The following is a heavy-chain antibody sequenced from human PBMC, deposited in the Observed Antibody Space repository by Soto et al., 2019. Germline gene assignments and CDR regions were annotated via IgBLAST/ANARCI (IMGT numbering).Heavy chain of an antibody. D-gene: IGHD6-19*01. Sequence: GGSLRISCAASGFTFRNYAVGWFRQTPGKGLEWVSGISDGGDLIYYADSVKGRFSMSRDNSENMLYLQMTNLRAEDTAIYFCAKRQGKRLAGTSLGIWGQGTLVTLSS. CDR2: ISDGGDLI. CDR1: GFTFRNYA. CDR3: AKRQGKRLAGTSLGI. J-gene: IGHJ4*02. V-gene: IGHV3-23*01.